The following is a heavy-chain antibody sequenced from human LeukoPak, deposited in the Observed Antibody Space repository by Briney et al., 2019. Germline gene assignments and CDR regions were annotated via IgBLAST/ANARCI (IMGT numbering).Heavy chain of an antibody. Sequence: GGSLRLSCAASGFTFNIKSITWVRQPPGKGLEWVSTITGSGDKTYYADSGKGRFTISRDNSKNTLFLQMNSLRAEDTAVYYCAKATMIRGVISLFDCWGQGTLVTVSS. V-gene: IGHV3-23*01. CDR2: ITGSGDKT. CDR1: GFTFNIKS. CDR3: AKATMIRGVISLFDC. J-gene: IGHJ4*02. D-gene: IGHD3-10*01.